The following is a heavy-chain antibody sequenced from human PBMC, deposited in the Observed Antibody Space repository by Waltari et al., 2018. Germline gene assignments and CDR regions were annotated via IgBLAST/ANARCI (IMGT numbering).Heavy chain of an antibody. CDR3: ARGGKWELGDY. D-gene: IGHD1-26*01. CDR2: ISYDGSEK. Sequence: QVQLVESGGGVVQPGRSLRLSCAASGFTFSSYAMHWVRQAPGKGLEWVAVISYDGSEKYYVDSGKGRFTISRDNAKNSLYLQMNSLRAEDMAVYYCARGGKWELGDYWGQGTLVIVSS. CDR1: GFTFSSYA. J-gene: IGHJ4*02. V-gene: IGHV3-30*04.